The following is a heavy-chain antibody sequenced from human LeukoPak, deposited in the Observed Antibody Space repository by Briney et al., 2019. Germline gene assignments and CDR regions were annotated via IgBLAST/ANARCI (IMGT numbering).Heavy chain of an antibody. CDR2: ISSSSSYI. D-gene: IGHD3-22*01. Sequence: GGSLRLSCAASGFTFSSYSMNWVRQAPGKGLEWVSSISSSSSYIYYADSVKGRFTISRDNAKNSLYLQMNSLRAEDTAVYYCAREGYDSSGYYAAVYFDYWGQGTLVTVSS. CDR3: AREGYDSSGYYAAVYFDY. V-gene: IGHV3-21*01. CDR1: GFTFSSYS. J-gene: IGHJ4*02.